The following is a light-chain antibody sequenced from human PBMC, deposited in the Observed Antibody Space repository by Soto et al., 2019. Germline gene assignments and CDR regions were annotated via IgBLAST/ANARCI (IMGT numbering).Light chain of an antibody. J-gene: IGKJ1*01. V-gene: IGKV1-5*01. CDR2: DAS. CDR1: QSVSAW. Sequence: DIQMTQSPSTLSASVGDRITITCRASQSVSAWVAWYQQKPGKAPKVVIYDASSLESGVPSRFAGSRSGTEFTFTINSLQPDDSATYYCQQYNNFPGTFGQGTTVEIK. CDR3: QQYNNFPGT.